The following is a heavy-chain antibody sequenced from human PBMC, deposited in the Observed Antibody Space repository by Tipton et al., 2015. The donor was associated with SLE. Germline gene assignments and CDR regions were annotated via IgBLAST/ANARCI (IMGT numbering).Heavy chain of an antibody. CDR1: GGSISSGYYY. CDR3: ARELTIAVASVFDY. V-gene: IGHV4-31*03. J-gene: IGHJ4*02. Sequence: TLSLTCTVSGGSISSGYYYWNWIRQHPGKGLEWIGYIYYSGSANYNPSLKSRVSISMDTSENQFSLQLSSVTAADTAVYYCARELTIAVASVFDYWGQGILVTVSS. D-gene: IGHD6-13*01. CDR2: IYYSGSA.